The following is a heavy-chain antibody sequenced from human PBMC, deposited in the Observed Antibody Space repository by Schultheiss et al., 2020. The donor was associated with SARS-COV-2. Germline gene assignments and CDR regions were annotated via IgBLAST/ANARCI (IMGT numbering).Heavy chain of an antibody. CDR3: ARVGSPADY. Sequence: GGSLRLSCAASGFTFSSYGMHWVRQAPGKGLEWVVVISYDGSNKYYADSVKGRFTISRDNSKNTLYLQMNSLRAEDTAVYYCARVGSPADYWGQGTLVTVSS. J-gene: IGHJ4*02. V-gene: IGHV3-30*03. D-gene: IGHD6-13*01. CDR2: ISYDGSNK. CDR1: GFTFSSYG.